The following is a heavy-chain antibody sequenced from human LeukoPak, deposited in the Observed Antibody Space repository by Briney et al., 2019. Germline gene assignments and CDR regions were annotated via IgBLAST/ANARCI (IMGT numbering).Heavy chain of an antibody. D-gene: IGHD3-3*01. Sequence: PGVSLRLSCAASGFTFSSYSMNWVRQAPGKGLEWVSSISSSSSYIYYADSVKGRFTISRDNAKNSLYLQMNSLRAEDTAVYYCASSPDYDFWSGFDYWGQGTLVTVSS. J-gene: IGHJ4*02. V-gene: IGHV3-21*01. CDR3: ASSPDYDFWSGFDY. CDR2: ISSSSSYI. CDR1: GFTFSSYS.